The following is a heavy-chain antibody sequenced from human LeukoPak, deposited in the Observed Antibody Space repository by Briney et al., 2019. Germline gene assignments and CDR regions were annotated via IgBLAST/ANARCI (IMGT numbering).Heavy chain of an antibody. CDR2: ISWDSGSI. Sequence: GGSLRLSCAASGFTFDDYAMHWVRQAPGKGLEWVSGISWDSGSIGYADSEKGRFTISRDNAKNSLYLQMNSLRAEDTAVYYCARVSSGWYPNAFDIWGQGTMVTVSS. CDR1: GFTFDDYA. J-gene: IGHJ3*02. CDR3: ARVSSGWYPNAFDI. V-gene: IGHV3-9*01. D-gene: IGHD6-19*01.